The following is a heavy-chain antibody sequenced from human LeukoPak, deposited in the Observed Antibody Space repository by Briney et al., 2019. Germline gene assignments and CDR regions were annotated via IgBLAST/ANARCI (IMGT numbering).Heavy chain of an antibody. V-gene: IGHV3-30*18. D-gene: IGHD3-10*01. Sequence: GGSLVLSCAASGFTFSSYGMHWVRQAPGKGLEGVAVISYDGSNKYYADSVKGRFTISRDNSKNTLYLQMNSLRAEDTAVYYCAKDRLWFGELLFSFDYWGQGTLVTVSS. J-gene: IGHJ4*02. CDR2: ISYDGSNK. CDR3: AKDRLWFGELLFSFDY. CDR1: GFTFSSYG.